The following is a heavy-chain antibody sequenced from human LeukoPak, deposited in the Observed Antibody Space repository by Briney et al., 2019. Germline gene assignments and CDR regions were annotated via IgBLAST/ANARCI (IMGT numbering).Heavy chain of an antibody. J-gene: IGHJ4*02. CDR1: GFTFSSYA. CDR3: AKETDRLLWFGELVDY. Sequence: PGGSLRLSCAASGFTFSSYAMSWVRQAPGKGLEWVSAISGSGGSTYYADSVKGRFTISRDNSKSTLYLQMNSLRAEDTAVYYCAKETDRLLWFGELVDYWGQGTLVTVSS. D-gene: IGHD3-10*01. V-gene: IGHV3-23*01. CDR2: ISGSGGST.